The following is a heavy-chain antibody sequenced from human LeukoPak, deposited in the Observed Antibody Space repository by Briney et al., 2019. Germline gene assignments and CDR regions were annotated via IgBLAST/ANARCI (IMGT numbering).Heavy chain of an antibody. D-gene: IGHD3-10*01. CDR1: GDTFTSSC. CDR2: ISAYNGNT. CDR3: ARTITMVRGVDFDY. V-gene: IGHV1-18*01. J-gene: IGHJ4*02. Sequence: GASGMVSCKDSGDTFTSSCISWGRPAPGQGLEWIVFISAYNGNTNYAQKLQGRVTMTTDTSTSTAYMELRSLRSDDTAVYYCARTITMVRGVDFDYWGQGTLVTVSS.